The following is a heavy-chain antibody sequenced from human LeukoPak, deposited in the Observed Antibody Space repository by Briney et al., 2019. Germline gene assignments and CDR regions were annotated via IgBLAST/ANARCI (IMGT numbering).Heavy chain of an antibody. CDR3: AKTRQYYDFWSGYPSWFDP. CDR1: GFTFSNFA. CDR2: ISDSGVST. Sequence: GGSLRLSCAASGFTFSNFAMGWVRQAPGKGLEWVSSISDSGVSTNYADSVKGRFTLSRDNSKNMLFLHMNSLRAEDTAVYYCAKTRQYYDFWSGYPSWFDPWGQGTLVTVSS. D-gene: IGHD3-3*01. V-gene: IGHV3-23*01. J-gene: IGHJ5*02.